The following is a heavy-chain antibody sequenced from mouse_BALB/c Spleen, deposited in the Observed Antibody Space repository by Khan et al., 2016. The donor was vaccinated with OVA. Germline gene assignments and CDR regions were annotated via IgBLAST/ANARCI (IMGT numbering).Heavy chain of an antibody. Sequence: EVQLQESGPELVKPGASVKMSCTASGYTFTAYVIHWVKQKPGQGLDWIGYIYPFNDATKYNEMFKGKATLTSEHSSSPAYMELSSLTSEDSAVFYCARNYRNDNDFDYWGQGTTLTVSS. D-gene: IGHD2-14*01. V-gene: IGHV1S136*01. CDR3: ARNYRNDNDFDY. J-gene: IGHJ2*01. CDR1: GYTFTAYV. CDR2: IYPFNDAT.